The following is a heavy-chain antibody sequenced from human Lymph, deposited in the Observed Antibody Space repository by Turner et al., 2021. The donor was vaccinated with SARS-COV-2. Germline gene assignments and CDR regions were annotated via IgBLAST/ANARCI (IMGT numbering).Heavy chain of an antibody. CDR2: IYYSGST. CDR3: AKVVVLRRAYFDF. CDR1: GGSISSGDYY. Sequence: QVQLQESGPGQVKPSQTLSLTCTVSGGSISSGDYYWSWIRQPPGKGLEWIGYIYYSGSTYYNPSLKSRVTMSVDTSKKQFSLKLSSVTAADTAVYYCAKVVVLRRAYFDFWGQGTLVTVSS. D-gene: IGHD2-8*01. J-gene: IGHJ4*02. V-gene: IGHV4-30-4*01.